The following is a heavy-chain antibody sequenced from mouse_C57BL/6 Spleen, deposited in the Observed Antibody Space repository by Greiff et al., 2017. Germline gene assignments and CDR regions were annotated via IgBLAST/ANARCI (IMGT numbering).Heavy chain of an antibody. CDR2: IRLKSDNYAT. V-gene: IGHV6-3*01. Sequence: EVKVEESGGGLVQPGGSMKLSCVASGFTFSNYWMNWVRQSPEKGLEWVAQIRLKSDNYATHYAESVKGRFTISRDDSKSSVYLQMNNLRAEDTGIYYCTVGYYGSFYFDYWGQGTTLTVSS. CDR1: GFTFSNYW. CDR3: TVGYYGSFYFDY. J-gene: IGHJ2*01. D-gene: IGHD1-1*01.